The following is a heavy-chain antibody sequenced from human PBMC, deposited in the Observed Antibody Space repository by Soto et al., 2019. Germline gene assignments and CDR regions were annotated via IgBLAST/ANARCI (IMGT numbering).Heavy chain of an antibody. CDR1: GFTFRSYW. Sequence: GGSLRLSCAASGFTFRSYWMHWVRQVPGKGLVWVSRINSDESSTSYADSVKGRFTISRDNAKNTLYLQMNSLRAEDTAVYYCARSARNPVAALDYWGQGTLVTVSS. CDR2: INSDESST. V-gene: IGHV3-74*01. CDR3: ARSARNPVAALDY. D-gene: IGHD6-19*01. J-gene: IGHJ4*02.